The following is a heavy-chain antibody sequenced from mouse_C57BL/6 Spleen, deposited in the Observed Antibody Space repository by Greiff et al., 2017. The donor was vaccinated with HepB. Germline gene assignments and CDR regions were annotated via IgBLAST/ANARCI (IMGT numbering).Heavy chain of an antibody. CDR3: ARSVYYGSRDWYFDV. CDR1: GYSFTDYN. CDR2: INPNYGTT. D-gene: IGHD1-1*01. J-gene: IGHJ1*03. V-gene: IGHV1-39*01. Sequence: VQLQQYGPELVKPGASVKISCMASGYSFTDYNMNWVKQSNGKSLEWIGVINPNYGTTSYNQKFKGKATLTVDQSSSTAYMQLNSLTSEDSAVYYCARSVYYGSRDWYFDVWGTGTTVTVSS.